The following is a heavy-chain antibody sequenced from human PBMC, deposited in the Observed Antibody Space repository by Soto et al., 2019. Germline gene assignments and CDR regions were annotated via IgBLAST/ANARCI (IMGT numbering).Heavy chain of an antibody. CDR1: GDPFSNYD. CDR2: MNPNIGNT. J-gene: IGHJ6*02. CDR3: ARGRNGMDV. Sequence: QVQLVQSGAEVKKPGASVKVSCKASGDPFSNYDITWVRQATGQGLEWMGWMNPNIGNTGTARKFQGRVTMTRNTSISTAYMELISLRSEATAVYYCARGRNGMDVWGQGTTVTVSS. V-gene: IGHV1-8*01.